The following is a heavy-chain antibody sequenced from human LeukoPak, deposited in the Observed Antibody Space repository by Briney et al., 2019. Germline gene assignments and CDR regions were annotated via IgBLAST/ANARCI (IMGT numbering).Heavy chain of an antibody. CDR2: IIPILGIA. CDR3: ARDSGSSWYYYYYYGMDV. V-gene: IGHV1-69*04. CDR1: GGTFSSYA. Sequence: SVKVSCKASGGTFSSYAISWVRQAPGQGLEWMGRIIPILGIANYAQKFQGRVTITADKSTSTAYMELSSLRSEDTAVYYCARDSGSSWYYYYYYGMDVWGQGTTVTVSS. J-gene: IGHJ6*02. D-gene: IGHD6-13*01.